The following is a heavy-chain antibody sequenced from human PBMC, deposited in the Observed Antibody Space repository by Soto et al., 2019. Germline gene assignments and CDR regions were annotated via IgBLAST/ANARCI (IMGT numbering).Heavy chain of an antibody. CDR2: INAGNGNT. D-gene: IGHD1-26*01. CDR3: ARGLGLYYFDY. V-gene: IGHV1-3*01. J-gene: IGHJ4*02. CDR1: GYPFTSYA. Sequence: ASLKLSCKSSGYPFTSYASHWVRQAPGQRLEWMGWINAGNGNTKYSQKFQGRVTITRDTSVSTAYMELSSLRSEDTAVYYCARGLGLYYFDYWGQGTLVTVSS.